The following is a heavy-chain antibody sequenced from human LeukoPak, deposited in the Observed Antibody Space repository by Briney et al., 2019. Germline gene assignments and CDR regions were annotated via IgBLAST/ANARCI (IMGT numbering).Heavy chain of an antibody. J-gene: IGHJ4*02. CDR3: ARDSSPTLFSSSWYYFEY. CDR1: GFTFSDYY. D-gene: IGHD6-13*01. Sequence: PGGSLRLSCAASGFTFSDYYMSWIRQAPGKGLEWVSYISGGGSTIYYADSVKGRFTISRDNAKNSLYLQMSSLRAEDTAVYYCARDSSPTLFSSSWYYFEYWGQGTQVTVSS. V-gene: IGHV3-11*01. CDR2: ISGGGSTI.